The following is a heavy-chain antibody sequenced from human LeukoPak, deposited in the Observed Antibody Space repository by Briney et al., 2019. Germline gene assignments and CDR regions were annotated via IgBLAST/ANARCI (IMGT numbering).Heavy chain of an antibody. V-gene: IGHV1-18*01. D-gene: IGHD4-17*01. CDR1: GYTFTSYG. Sequence: ASVKVSCKASGYTFTSYGISWVRQAPGRGLEWMGWISAYNGNTNYAQKLQGRVTMTTDTSTSTAYMELRSLRSDDTAVYYCARDPDYGDYYYYGMDVWGQGTTVTVSS. CDR3: ARDPDYGDYYYYGMDV. J-gene: IGHJ6*02. CDR2: ISAYNGNT.